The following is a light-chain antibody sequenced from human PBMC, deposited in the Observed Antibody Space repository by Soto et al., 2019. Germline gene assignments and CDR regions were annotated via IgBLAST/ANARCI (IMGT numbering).Light chain of an antibody. J-gene: IGLJ1*01. Sequence: QPVLTQPPSASGTPGQRVTISCSGSSSSIGSNAVSWYQQLPGTAPKLLIYSNTQRPSGVPDRFSGSKSGTSASLAISGLQSEDEADYYCAAWDDGLNGYVFGTGTKLTVL. CDR3: AAWDDGLNGYV. CDR2: SNT. V-gene: IGLV1-44*01. CDR1: SSSIGSNA.